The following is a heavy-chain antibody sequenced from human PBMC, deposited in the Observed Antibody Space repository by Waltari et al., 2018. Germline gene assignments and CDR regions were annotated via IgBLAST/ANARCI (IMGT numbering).Heavy chain of an antibody. J-gene: IGHJ4*02. CDR2: MNEDGSEK. Sequence: EVQLVASGGDLVQPGGSLRLSCAASGSPFPNYWMSWVRQAPGKGLERVANMNEDGSEKYYVDSVKGRFTISRDNAKNSLYLQMNSLRAEDTAVYYCVRDDSSGHYYFDYWGQGTLVTVSS. CDR3: VRDDSSGHYYFDY. CDR1: GSPFPNYW. V-gene: IGHV3-7*03. D-gene: IGHD3-22*01.